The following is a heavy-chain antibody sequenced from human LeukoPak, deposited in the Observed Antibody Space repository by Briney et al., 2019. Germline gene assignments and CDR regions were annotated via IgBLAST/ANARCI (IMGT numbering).Heavy chain of an antibody. J-gene: IGHJ4*02. CDR3: ARESHVTREDY. Sequence: ASVKVSCKASGYTFTSYGISWVRQAPRHGLEWMGWISAYNGNTNYAQKLQGRVTMTTDTSTSTAYMELRSLRSDDTAVYYCARESHVTREDYWGQGTLVTVSS. V-gene: IGHV1-18*01. D-gene: IGHD3-10*01. CDR1: GYTFTSYG. CDR2: ISAYNGNT.